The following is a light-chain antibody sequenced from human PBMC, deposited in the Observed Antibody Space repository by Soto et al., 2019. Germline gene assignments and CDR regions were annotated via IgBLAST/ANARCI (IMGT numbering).Light chain of an antibody. J-gene: IGKJ2*01. CDR1: QSLLYSSNNKNQ. Sequence: DIVMTQSPDSLPVSLGERATINCKSSQSLLYSSNNKNQLGWYQQKPGQPPKLLIYWASTRESGVPERFSGSGSGTDFTLTISSLQAEDVAVYYCQQYYGTPPYTFGQGTKLEIK. CDR3: QQYYGTPPYT. V-gene: IGKV4-1*01. CDR2: WAS.